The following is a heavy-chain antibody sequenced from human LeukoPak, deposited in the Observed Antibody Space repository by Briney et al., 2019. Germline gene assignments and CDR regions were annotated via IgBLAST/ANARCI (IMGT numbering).Heavy chain of an antibody. D-gene: IGHD1-26*01. CDR2: INHSGST. J-gene: IGHJ4*02. CDR1: GGSFSGYY. V-gene: IGHV4-34*01. CDR3: ARAGASAY. Sequence: SETLSLTCAVYGGSFSGYYWSWIRQPPGKGLEWIGEINHSGSTNYNLSLKSRVTISVDTSKNQFSLKLSSVTAADTAVYYCARAGASAYWGQGTLVTVSS.